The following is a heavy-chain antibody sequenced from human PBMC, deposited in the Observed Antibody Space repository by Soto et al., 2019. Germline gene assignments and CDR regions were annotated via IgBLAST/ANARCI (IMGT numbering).Heavy chain of an antibody. CDR2: IFYSGST. D-gene: IGHD3-9*01. Sequence: SETLSLTCSVSGDSLSSNNYYWSWIRRHPGKGLEWIGYIFYSGSTYYNPSLKSRLTISVDTSKNQFSLNLSSVTAADSAVYYCARVGYYDTLTHYPAGHWFDPWGQGTLVTVSS. J-gene: IGHJ5*02. CDR1: GDSLSSNNYY. V-gene: IGHV4-31*03. CDR3: ARVGYYDTLTHYPAGHWFDP.